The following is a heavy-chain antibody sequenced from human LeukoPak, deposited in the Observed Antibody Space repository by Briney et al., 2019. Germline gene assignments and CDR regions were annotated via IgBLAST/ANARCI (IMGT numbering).Heavy chain of an antibody. CDR3: AKEAEGWLDY. D-gene: IGHD6-19*01. CDR1: GFTFDDYA. V-gene: IGHV3-9*01. Sequence: GGSLRLSCAASGFTFDDYAMPWVRQAPGKGLEWVSGISWNSGSIGYADSVKGRFTISRDNAKNSLYLQMNSLRAEDTALYYCAKEAEGWLDYWGQGTLVTVSS. CDR2: ISWNSGSI. J-gene: IGHJ4*02.